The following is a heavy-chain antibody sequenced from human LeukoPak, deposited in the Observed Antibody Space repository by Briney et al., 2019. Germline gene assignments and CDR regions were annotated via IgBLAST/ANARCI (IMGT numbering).Heavy chain of an antibody. D-gene: IGHD3-22*01. CDR3: ASIRRRTMIVVVMTDNWFDP. CDR2: INRSGST. CDR1: GGSLSGYY. V-gene: IGHV4-34*01. J-gene: IGHJ5*02. Sequence: SETLSLTCAVYGGSLSGYYWSWNRQPPGKGLEWIGEINRSGSTNYNTSLKRRVTISVDTSKNQFSLKLSSVTAADTAVYYCASIRRRTMIVVVMTDNWFDPWGQGTLVTVSS.